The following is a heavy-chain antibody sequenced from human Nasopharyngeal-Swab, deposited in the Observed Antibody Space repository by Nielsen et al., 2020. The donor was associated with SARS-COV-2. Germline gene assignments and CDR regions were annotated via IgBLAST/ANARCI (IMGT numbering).Heavy chain of an antibody. J-gene: IGHJ3*02. V-gene: IGHV3-48*03. CDR2: ISSSGSTI. CDR3: ARAEEYSGSYPCSFDI. Sequence: GESLKISCAASGFTFSSYEMNWVRQAPGKGLEWVSYISSSGSTIYYADSVKGRFTISRDNAKNSLYLQMNSLRAEDTAVYYCARAEEYSGSYPCSFDIWGQGTMVTVSS. D-gene: IGHD1-26*01. CDR1: GFTFSSYE.